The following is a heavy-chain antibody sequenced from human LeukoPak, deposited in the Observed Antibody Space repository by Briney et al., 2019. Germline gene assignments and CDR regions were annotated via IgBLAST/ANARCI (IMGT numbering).Heavy chain of an antibody. CDR1: GYTLTELS. CDR2: FDPEDGET. D-gene: IGHD1-1*01. J-gene: IGHJ6*02. CDR3: ARTDYYYGMDV. Sequence: ASVKVSCKVSGYTLTELSMHWVRQAPGKGLEWMGGFDPEDGETIYAQKFQGRVTITADESTSTAYMELSSLRSEDTAVYYCARTDYYYGMDVWGQGTTVTVSS. V-gene: IGHV1-24*01.